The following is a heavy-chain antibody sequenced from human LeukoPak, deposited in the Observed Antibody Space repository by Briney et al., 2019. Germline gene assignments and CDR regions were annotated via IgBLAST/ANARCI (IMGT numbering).Heavy chain of an antibody. J-gene: IGHJ4*02. CDR2: IYYSGST. CDR1: GGSISSYY. V-gene: IGHV4-59*12. Sequence: PSETLSLTCTVSGGSISSYYWSWIRQPPGKGLEWIGYIYYSGSTNYNPSLKSRVTMSVDTSKNQFSLKLSSVTAADTAVYYCARDHRSGSYGHIFDYWGQGTLVTVSS. D-gene: IGHD1-26*01. CDR3: ARDHRSGSYGHIFDY.